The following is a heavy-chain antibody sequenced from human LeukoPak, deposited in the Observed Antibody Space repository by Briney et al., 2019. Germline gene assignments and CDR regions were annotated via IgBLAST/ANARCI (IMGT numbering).Heavy chain of an antibody. CDR2: IYTSGST. J-gene: IGHJ4*02. CDR1: GDSIRSYY. V-gene: IGHV4-4*09. CDR3: ARHRFSGRLLFDY. D-gene: IGHD1-26*01. Sequence: SETLFLTCTVSGDSIRSYYWSWIRQPPGKGLEWIGYIYTSGSTNYNPSLKSRVTTLVDTSKNQFSLRLSSVTAADTAAYYCARHRFSGRLLFDYWGQGTLVTVSS.